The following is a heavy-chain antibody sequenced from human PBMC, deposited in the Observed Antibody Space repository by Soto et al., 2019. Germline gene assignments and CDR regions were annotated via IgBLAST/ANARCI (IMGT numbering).Heavy chain of an antibody. CDR3: ASGGYYDSSVY. J-gene: IGHJ4*02. Sequence: LRLSCAASGFTFSSYWMHWVRQAPGKGLVWVSRINSDGSSTSYADSVKGRFTISRDNAKNTLYLQMNSLRAEDTAVYYCASGGYYDSSVYWGQGTLVTVSS. V-gene: IGHV3-74*01. CDR2: INSDGSST. CDR1: GFTFSSYW. D-gene: IGHD3-22*01.